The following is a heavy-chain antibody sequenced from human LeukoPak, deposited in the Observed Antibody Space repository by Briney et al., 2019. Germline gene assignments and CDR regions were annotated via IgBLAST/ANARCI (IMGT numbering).Heavy chain of an antibody. Sequence: GGSLRLSCAGSGFSVSNYYMNWVRQAPGKGLEWVSLIRDSGETFYADSVKGRFTISRDNSKNTVYLQMNRLRVEDTAVYYCASRNCAGDCSPFCFDFWGQGALVTVSS. D-gene: IGHD2-21*02. CDR2: IRDSGET. V-gene: IGHV3-66*02. CDR3: ASRNCAGDCSPFCFDF. CDR1: GFSVSNYY. J-gene: IGHJ4*02.